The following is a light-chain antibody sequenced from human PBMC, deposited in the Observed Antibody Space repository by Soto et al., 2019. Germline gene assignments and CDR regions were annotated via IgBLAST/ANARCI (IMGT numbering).Light chain of an antibody. J-gene: IGKJ1*01. CDR3: QRYRDWPWT. CDR1: QNVITD. CDR2: DAS. V-gene: IGKV3-15*01. Sequence: ELVFKQSPATLFVSAAQTATLSCRASQNVITDLAWYQQKPGQAPRLLIYDASTRVTGIPARFSGSGSGTEFTLTISSLQSDDSALYFCQRYRDWPWTFGEGTKVDIK.